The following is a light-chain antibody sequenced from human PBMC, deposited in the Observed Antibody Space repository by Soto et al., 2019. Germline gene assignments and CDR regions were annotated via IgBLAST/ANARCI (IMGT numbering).Light chain of an antibody. CDR1: QSISSSC. Sequence: EIVLTQSPGTLSLSPGERATLSCRTSQSISSSCLAWYQQKPGQAPRLLIHGAFSRATGIPDRFSGSGSGTDFTLTISRLEPEDFAMYYCHHYGSSLFGQGTRLEIK. J-gene: IGKJ5*01. CDR2: GAF. CDR3: HHYGSSL. V-gene: IGKV3-20*01.